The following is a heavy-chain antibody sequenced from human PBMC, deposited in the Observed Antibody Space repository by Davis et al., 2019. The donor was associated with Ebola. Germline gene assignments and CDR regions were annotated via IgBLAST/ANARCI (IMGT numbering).Heavy chain of an antibody. CDR1: GFTFTNFN. CDR3: ARSSV. V-gene: IGHV3-21*01. CDR2: ISSRSYYI. Sequence: PGGSLRLSCTASGFTFTNFNMNWVRQAPGKGLEWVSSISSRSYYIYYADSVKGRFTISRDNAKNSLYLQMNSLRAEDTAVYYCARSSVWGQGTLVTVSS. J-gene: IGHJ4*02.